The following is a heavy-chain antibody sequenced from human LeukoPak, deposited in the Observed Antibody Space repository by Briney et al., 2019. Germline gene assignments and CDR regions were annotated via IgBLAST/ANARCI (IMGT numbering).Heavy chain of an antibody. CDR1: GYSISSGYY. CDR3: ARDIRDYGSGSYYFDH. D-gene: IGHD3-10*01. V-gene: IGHV4-38-2*02. Sequence: SETLSLTCTVSGYSISSGYYWGWIRQPPGKGLEWIGSIYYSGSTYYNPSLKSRVTISVDTSKNQFSLKLSSVTAADTAVYYCARDIRDYGSGSYYFDHWGQGTLVTVSS. J-gene: IGHJ4*02. CDR2: IYYSGST.